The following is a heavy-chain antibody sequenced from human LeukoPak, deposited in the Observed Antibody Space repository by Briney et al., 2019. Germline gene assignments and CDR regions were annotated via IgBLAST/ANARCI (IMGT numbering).Heavy chain of an antibody. CDR2: ISSSSSTI. D-gene: IGHD3-22*01. J-gene: IGHJ4*02. CDR3: AKVGGYYFRDFDY. Sequence: SGGSLRLSCAASGFTFSSYSMNWVRQAPGKGLEWVSYISSSSSTIYYADPVKGRFTISRDNAKNSLYLQMNSLRAEDTAVYYCAKVGGYYFRDFDYWGQGTLVTVSS. CDR1: GFTFSSYS. V-gene: IGHV3-48*01.